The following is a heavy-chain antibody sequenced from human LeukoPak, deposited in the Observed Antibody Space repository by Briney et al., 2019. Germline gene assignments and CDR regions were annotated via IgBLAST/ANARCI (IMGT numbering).Heavy chain of an antibody. Sequence: GGSLRLSCAASGFLVSSNYMSWVRQAPGKGLEWVSLIYSDGTGYYADSVEGRFTISRDNSKNTLYLQMNSLRAEDTAVYYCARRERLGYSYGRGTLDIWGQGTMVTVSS. CDR1: GFLVSSNY. V-gene: IGHV3-66*01. D-gene: IGHD5-18*01. CDR2: IYSDGTG. J-gene: IGHJ3*02. CDR3: ARRERLGYSYGRGTLDI.